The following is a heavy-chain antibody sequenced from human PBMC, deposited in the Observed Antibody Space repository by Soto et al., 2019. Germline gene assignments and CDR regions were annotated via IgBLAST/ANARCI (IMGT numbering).Heavy chain of an antibody. J-gene: IGHJ6*03. V-gene: IGHV4-59*08. CDR1: GGSISSYY. D-gene: IGHD4-4*01. Sequence: QVQLQESGPGLVKPSETLSLTCTVSGGSISSYYWSWIRQPPGKGLEWIGYIYYSGSTNYNPSLRRRVTVSVDTSKNQSSLKLSSVTAADTAVYYCARAKQTVARPVQYIVTHYYYMDVWGKGTTVTVSS. CDR3: ARAKQTVARPVQYIVTHYYYMDV. CDR2: IYYSGST.